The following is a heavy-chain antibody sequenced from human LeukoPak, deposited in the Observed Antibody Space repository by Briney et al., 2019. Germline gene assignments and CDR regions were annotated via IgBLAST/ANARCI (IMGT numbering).Heavy chain of an antibody. J-gene: IGHJ4*02. V-gene: IGHV3-53*01. CDR2: IYSGGST. CDR3: ARALFGYSYGYYFDY. CDR1: GFTVSTNY. Sequence: PGGSLRLSCAASGFTVSTNYITWVHQAPGKGLERVSVIYSGGSTYYADSVKGRFTISKDNSKNTLYLQMNSLRAEDTAVYYCARALFGYSYGYYFDYWGQGTLVTVSA. D-gene: IGHD5-18*01.